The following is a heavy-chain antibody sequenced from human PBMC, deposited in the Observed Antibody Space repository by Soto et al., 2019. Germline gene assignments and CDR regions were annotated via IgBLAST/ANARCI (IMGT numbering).Heavy chain of an antibody. D-gene: IGHD3-10*01. J-gene: IGHJ3*02. CDR3: ARVLLRFGEGNDAFDI. CDR1: GYTFTSYY. Sequence: QVQLVQSGAEVKKPGASVKVSCKASGYTFTSYYMHWVRQAPGQGLEWMGIINPSGGSTSYAQKFQGRVTMTRDTSTSTVYMELSSLRSEDTAVYYCARVLLRFGEGNDAFDIWGQGTMVTVSS. V-gene: IGHV1-46*01. CDR2: INPSGGST.